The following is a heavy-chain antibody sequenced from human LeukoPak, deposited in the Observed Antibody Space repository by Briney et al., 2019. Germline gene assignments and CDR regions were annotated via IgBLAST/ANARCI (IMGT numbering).Heavy chain of an antibody. CDR2: ISSSGSTI. D-gene: IGHD3-16*01. V-gene: IGHV3-48*03. Sequence: GSLRLSCAASGFTFSSYEMNWVRQAPGKGLEWVSYISSSGSTIYYADSVKGRFTISRDNARNSLYLQMSSLRPEDTAVYYCATYTHWVAGDVWGQGTTVTVSS. CDR1: GFTFSSYE. CDR3: ATYTHWVAGDV. J-gene: IGHJ6*02.